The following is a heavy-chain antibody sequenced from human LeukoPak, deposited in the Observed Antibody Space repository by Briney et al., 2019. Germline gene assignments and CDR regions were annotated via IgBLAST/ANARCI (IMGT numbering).Heavy chain of an antibody. CDR1: GFTFSSFA. Sequence: GGSLRLSCAASGFTFSSFAMSWVRQAPGKGLEWVSAISGSGGSTYYADSVKGRFTISRDNSKNTLSLQMNSLRAEDTAVYYCAKGRAELLTLDYFDYWGQGTLVTVSS. CDR2: ISGSGGST. CDR3: AKGRAELLTLDYFDY. J-gene: IGHJ4*02. D-gene: IGHD1-26*01. V-gene: IGHV3-23*01.